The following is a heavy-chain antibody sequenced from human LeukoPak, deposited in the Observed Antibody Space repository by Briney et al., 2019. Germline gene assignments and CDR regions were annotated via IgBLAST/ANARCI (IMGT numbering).Heavy chain of an antibody. V-gene: IGHV3-23*01. CDR1: GFTLSSYE. CDR3: ARGPSGYHNT. D-gene: IGHD5-12*01. Sequence: GGSLRLSCTVSGFTLSSYEMSWIRQAPGKGLEWVSSIDYDGGSGHYADSVKGRFTISRDNSNNTLFLHLNSLRAADTAVYYCARGPSGYHNTGGQGTLVTVSS. J-gene: IGHJ4*02. CDR2: IDYDGGSG.